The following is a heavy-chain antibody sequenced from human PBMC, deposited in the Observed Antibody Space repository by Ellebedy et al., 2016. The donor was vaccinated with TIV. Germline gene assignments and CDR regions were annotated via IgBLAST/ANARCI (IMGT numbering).Heavy chain of an antibody. CDR1: GYTFTSYD. CDR3: ARVATVTHNWFDP. V-gene: IGHV1-8*01. Sequence: ASVKVSCKASGYTFTSYDINWVRQATGQGLEWMGWMNPNSGNTGYAQKFQGRVTMTRNTSISTAYMELSSLRSEDTAVYYCARVATVTHNWFDPWGQGTLVTVSS. D-gene: IGHD4-17*01. CDR2: MNPNSGNT. J-gene: IGHJ5*02.